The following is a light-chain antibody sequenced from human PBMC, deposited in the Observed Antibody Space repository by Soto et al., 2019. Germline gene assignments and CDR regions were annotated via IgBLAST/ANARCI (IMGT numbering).Light chain of an antibody. CDR3: RSFAGNTTLV. V-gene: IGLV2-8*01. J-gene: IGLJ2*01. CDR2: EVS. Sequence: QSALTQPPSASGSPGQSVTISCTGTSSDVGGYNYVSWYQQHPGKAPKLMISEVSKRPSGVPDRFSGSKSGNTASLTVSGLQAEDAADYYSRSFAGNTTLVFGGGTKLTVL. CDR1: SSDVGGYNY.